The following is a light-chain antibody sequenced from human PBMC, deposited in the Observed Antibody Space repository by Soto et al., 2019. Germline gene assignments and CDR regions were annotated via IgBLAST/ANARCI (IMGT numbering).Light chain of an antibody. J-gene: IGKJ1*01. Sequence: EIVTTQSPPTLSVSPGERATLSFSASQSVSSNLAWYQQKPGQAPRLLIFGASTRATGIPARFSGSGSGTEFTLTISSLQSEDFAVYYCQQYNNWPRTFGQGTKVDIK. CDR3: QQYNNWPRT. CDR2: GAS. CDR1: QSVSSN. V-gene: IGKV3-15*01.